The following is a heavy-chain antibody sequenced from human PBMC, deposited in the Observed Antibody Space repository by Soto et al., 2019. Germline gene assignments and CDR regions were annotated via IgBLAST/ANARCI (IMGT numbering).Heavy chain of an antibody. Sequence: GESLKISCEGSGFSFSKYTVGWVRQIPGKGLEWMGIIHPGDSDTRYSPSFQGQVTISADKSISTAYLQWSSLKASDTAMYYCPLSCGDSYYYYNGMDVWGQGTTVTVSS. CDR2: IHPGDSDT. CDR3: PLSCGDSYYYYNGMDV. D-gene: IGHD4-17*01. V-gene: IGHV5-51*01. CDR1: GFSFSKYT. J-gene: IGHJ6*02.